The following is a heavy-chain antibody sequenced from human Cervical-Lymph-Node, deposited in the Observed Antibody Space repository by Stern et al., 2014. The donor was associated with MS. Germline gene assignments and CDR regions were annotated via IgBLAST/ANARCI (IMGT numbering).Heavy chain of an antibody. D-gene: IGHD3-3*01. CDR3: ARAERDFWSESAAYFDS. J-gene: IGHJ4*02. CDR2: IFYGGST. CDR1: GGSIRSGNYY. V-gene: IGHV4-31*03. Sequence: QVQLQESGPGLVKPSQTLSITCTVSGGSIRSGNYYWSWIRQQPGTGLDGIGNIFYGGSTYCNPSLKSRVNISVETSKNQFSLKLTSVTAADSAVYFCARAERDFWSESAAYFDSWGQGTLVTVSS.